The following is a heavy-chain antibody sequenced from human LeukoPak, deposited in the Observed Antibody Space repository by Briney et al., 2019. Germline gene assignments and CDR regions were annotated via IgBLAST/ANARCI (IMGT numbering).Heavy chain of an antibody. V-gene: IGHV3-20*04. J-gene: IGHJ4*02. Sequence: GGSLRLSCAASGFTFDDYAMTWVGPAPGKGLEGVSALFWNGGSTGYADSVKGRLTISRDNAKNSLYLQINSLRAEDTALYYCARDLGFGELGFGYWGQGIPVIVSS. CDR1: GFTFDDYA. CDR3: ARDLGFGELGFGY. CDR2: LFWNGGST. D-gene: IGHD3-10*01.